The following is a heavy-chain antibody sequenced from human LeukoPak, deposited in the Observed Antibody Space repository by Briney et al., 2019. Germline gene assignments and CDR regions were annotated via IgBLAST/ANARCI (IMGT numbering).Heavy chain of an antibody. J-gene: IGHJ4*02. CDR2: ISYDGSNK. D-gene: IGHD6-13*01. Sequence: GGSLRLSCAASRFTFSSYAMHWVRQAPGKGLEWVSVISYDGSNKYYADSVKGRFTISRDNSKNTLYLQMNSLRAEDTAVYYCARASRAYGISWPPDYWGQGTLVTVSS. CDR3: ARASRAYGISWPPDY. CDR1: RFTFSSYA. V-gene: IGHV3-30-3*01.